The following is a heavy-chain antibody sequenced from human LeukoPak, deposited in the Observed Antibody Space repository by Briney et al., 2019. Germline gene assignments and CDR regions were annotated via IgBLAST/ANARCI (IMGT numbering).Heavy chain of an antibody. CDR1: GFTFSSYA. CDR2: INGRGDNT. V-gene: IGHV3-23*01. CDR3: AKDRVSPGFNLFDP. D-gene: IGHD2/OR15-2a*01. J-gene: IGHJ5*02. Sequence: GGSLRLSCAASGFTFSSYAMNWVRQAPGKGLEWVSAINGRGDNTYYADFVKGRLIISRDNSKNTLYLQMKSLRAEDTAVYYCAKDRVSPGFNLFDPWGQGTLVTVSS.